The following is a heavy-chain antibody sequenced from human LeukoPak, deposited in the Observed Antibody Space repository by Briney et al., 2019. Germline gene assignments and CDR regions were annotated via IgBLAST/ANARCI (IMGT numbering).Heavy chain of an antibody. D-gene: IGHD5-12*01. J-gene: IGHJ3*02. CDR1: GGSISSYY. V-gene: IGHV4-59*08. Sequence: SETLSLTCTVSGGSISSYYWSWIRQPPGKGLEWIGYIYYSGSTNYNPSLKSRVTISVDTSKNQSSLKLSSVTAADTAVYYCAHSGYDFAFDIWGQGTMVTVSS. CDR3: AHSGYDFAFDI. CDR2: IYYSGST.